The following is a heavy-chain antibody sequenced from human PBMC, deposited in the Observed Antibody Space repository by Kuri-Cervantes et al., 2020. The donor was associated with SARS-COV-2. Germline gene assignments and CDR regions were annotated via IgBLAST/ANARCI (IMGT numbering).Heavy chain of an antibody. V-gene: IGHV3-30*03. CDR2: VSYDGSNK. CDR3: ARSNGDFWSGQEYDAFDI. Sequence: GGSLRLSCAASGFTFRSYGMHWVRQAPGKGLEWVAIVSYDGSNKYYADSVKGRFTISRDNSKNTLYLQMNSLRAEDTAVYYCARSNGDFWSGQEYDAFDIWGQGTMVTVSS. D-gene: IGHD3-3*01. J-gene: IGHJ3*02. CDR1: GFTFRSYG.